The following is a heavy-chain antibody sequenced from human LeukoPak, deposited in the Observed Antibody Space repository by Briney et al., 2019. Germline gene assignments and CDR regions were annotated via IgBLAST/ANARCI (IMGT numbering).Heavy chain of an antibody. CDR1: GYTFTGYY. Sequence: GASVKVSCKASGYTFTGYYMHWVRQAPGQGLEWMGWINPNSGGTNYAQKFQGRVTMTRNTSISTAYMELSSLRSEDTAVYYCARGLIAARLLFAYWGQGTLVTVSS. J-gene: IGHJ4*02. V-gene: IGHV1-2*02. CDR2: INPNSGGT. D-gene: IGHD6-6*01. CDR3: ARGLIAARLLFAY.